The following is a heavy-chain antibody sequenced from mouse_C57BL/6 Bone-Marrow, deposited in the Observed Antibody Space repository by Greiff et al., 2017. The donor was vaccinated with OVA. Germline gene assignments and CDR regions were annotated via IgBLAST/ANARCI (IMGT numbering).Heavy chain of an antibody. CDR2: IWSDGST. Sequence: VQLKESGPGLVAPSQSLSITCTVSGFSLTSYGVHWVRQPPGKGLEWLVVIWSDGSTTYNSALNSRLSIGKDNSKSQVFLKMNSLQTDDTAMYYCARHPYGYYAMDDWGKGTSVTVSS. CDR1: GFSLTSYG. V-gene: IGHV2-6-1*01. CDR3: ARHPYGYYAMDD. J-gene: IGHJ4*01. D-gene: IGHD1-1*02.